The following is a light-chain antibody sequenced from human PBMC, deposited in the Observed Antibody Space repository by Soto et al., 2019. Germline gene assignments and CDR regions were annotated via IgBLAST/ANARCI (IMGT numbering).Light chain of an antibody. CDR2: GAS. CDR1: QSVSSY. CDR3: QQYGNSPET. Sequence: EIVLTQSPATLSLSPGGRATLSCRASQSVSSYLAWYQQKPGQTPRLLIFGASYRATGIPDRFSGSGSGTDFTLTISRLEPEDFAVYYCQQYGNSPETFGQGTKVDIK. J-gene: IGKJ1*01. V-gene: IGKV3-20*01.